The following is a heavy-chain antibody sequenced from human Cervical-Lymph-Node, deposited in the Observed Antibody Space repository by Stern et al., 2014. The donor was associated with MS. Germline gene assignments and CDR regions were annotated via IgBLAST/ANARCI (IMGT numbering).Heavy chain of an antibody. V-gene: IGHV3-74*02. CDR1: GFTFSSQW. CDR2: INSDGSRT. J-gene: IGHJ6*02. CDR3: ARSNYGMDV. D-gene: IGHD2-8*01. Sequence: EVQLLESGGGVVQPGGSLRLSCVASGFTFSSQWMHWVRPAPGKGLVWVSRINSDGSRTTYADFVKGRFTISRDNAKKTLYLQMDSLRAEDTAVYYCARSNYGMDVWGQGTTVTVSS.